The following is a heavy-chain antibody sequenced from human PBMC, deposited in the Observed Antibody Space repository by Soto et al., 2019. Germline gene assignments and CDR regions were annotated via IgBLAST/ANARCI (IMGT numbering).Heavy chain of an antibody. CDR2: INPSGGST. CDR1: GYTFTSYY. Sequence: GASVKVSCKASGYTFTSYYMHWVRQAPGQGLEGMGIINPSGGSTRYAQQFQGRVTMTRDTSTSTVYMAVSSLRSEDTAVYYCARDESISAVPLDFYYYYGMDVWGQGTTVTVSS. CDR3: ARDESISAVPLDFYYYYGMDV. J-gene: IGHJ6*02. D-gene: IGHD3-3*01. V-gene: IGHV1-46*01.